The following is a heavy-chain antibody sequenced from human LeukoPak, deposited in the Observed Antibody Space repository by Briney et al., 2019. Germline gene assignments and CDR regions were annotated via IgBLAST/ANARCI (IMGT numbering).Heavy chain of an antibody. CDR2: IYTSGST. CDR1: GGSISSYY. CDR3: AGRQGYYYDSSGYPRSWFDP. D-gene: IGHD3-22*01. Sequence: SGTLSLTCTVSGGSISSYYWSWIRQPAGKGLEWIGRIYTSGSTNYNPSLKSRVTMSVDTSKNQFSLELSSVTAADTAVYYCAGRQGYYYDSSGYPRSWFDPWGQGTLVTVSS. J-gene: IGHJ5*02. V-gene: IGHV4-4*07.